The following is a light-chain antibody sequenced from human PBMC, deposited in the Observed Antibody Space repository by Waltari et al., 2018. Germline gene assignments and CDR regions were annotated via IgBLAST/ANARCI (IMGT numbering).Light chain of an antibody. CDR2: MAS. V-gene: IGKV1-5*03. Sequence: DTQMTQSPSTLSASVGDRVTISCRASQSVGTWLAWYQQKPGKAPKLLIYMASSLESGVPSRFSGSGSGTEFTLTISSLQPDDFASYSCQQYSSFSTFGHGTKVDI. CDR3: QQYSSFST. J-gene: IGKJ2*01. CDR1: QSVGTW.